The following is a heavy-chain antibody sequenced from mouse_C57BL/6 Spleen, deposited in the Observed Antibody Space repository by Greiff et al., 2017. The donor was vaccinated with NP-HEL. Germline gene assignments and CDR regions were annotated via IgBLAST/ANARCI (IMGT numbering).Heavy chain of an antibody. V-gene: IGHV1-50*01. Sequence: QVQLQQPGAELVKPGASVKLSCKASGYTFTSYWMQWVKQRPGQGLEWIGEIDPSDSYTNYNQKFKGKATLTVDTSSSTAYMQLSSLTSEDSAVYYCARGGANGYWGQGTTLTVSS. D-gene: IGHD3-1*01. CDR3: ARGGANGY. CDR1: GYTFTSYW. J-gene: IGHJ2*01. CDR2: IDPSDSYT.